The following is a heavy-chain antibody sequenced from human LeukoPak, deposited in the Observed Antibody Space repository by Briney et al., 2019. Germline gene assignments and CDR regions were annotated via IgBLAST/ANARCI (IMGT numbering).Heavy chain of an antibody. Sequence: GGSLRLSCAASGFTFSNAWMSWVRQAPGKGLEWVGRIKGKTDGGTTDYAAPVKGRFTISRDDSKNTLYLQMNSLKTEDTAVYYCTTDSKHITMPHLGDWFDPWGQGTLVTVSS. CDR3: TTDSKHITMPHLGDWFDP. CDR1: GFTFSNAW. CDR2: IKGKTDGGTT. V-gene: IGHV3-15*01. J-gene: IGHJ5*02. D-gene: IGHD3-10*01.